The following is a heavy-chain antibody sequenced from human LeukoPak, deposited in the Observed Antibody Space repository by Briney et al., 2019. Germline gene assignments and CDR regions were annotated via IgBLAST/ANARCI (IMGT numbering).Heavy chain of an antibody. V-gene: IGHV4-4*07. J-gene: IGHJ4*02. CDR3: ARDGKSEDYFDY. D-gene: IGHD1-26*01. Sequence: SETLSLTCTVSGGSISSYYWSWIRQPAGKGLEWIGRIYTSGSTNYNPSLKSRVTTSVDTSKNQFSLKLSSVTAADTAVYYCARDGKSEDYFDYWGQGTLVTVSS. CDR2: IYTSGST. CDR1: GGSISSYY.